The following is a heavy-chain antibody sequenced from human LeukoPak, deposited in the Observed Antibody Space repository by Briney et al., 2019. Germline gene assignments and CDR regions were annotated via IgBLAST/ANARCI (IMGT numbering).Heavy chain of an antibody. CDR2: IGPTGTDR. V-gene: IGHV3-21*01. J-gene: IGHJ4*02. CDR3: ATETIGRHYDY. D-gene: IGHD1-14*01. CDR1: GFTFSSCG. Sequence: PGGSLRFSCAASGFTFSSCGFNWVRQAPGKGLEWVSSIGPTGTDRYYADSVRGRFTISRDNAKNSMYLQMDSLRDEGTAVYYCATETIGRHYDYWGQGTLLTVSS.